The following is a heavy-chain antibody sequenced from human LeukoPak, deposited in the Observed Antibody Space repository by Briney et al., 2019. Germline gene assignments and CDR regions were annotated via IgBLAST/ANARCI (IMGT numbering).Heavy chain of an antibody. CDR2: IDPNNGDT. J-gene: IGHJ1*01. Sequence: GASVKVSCKASGYTFTGYYMHWVRQAPGQGLEWMGLIDPNNGDTNYAQKFQGRVTLTRDTSISTAYMELSSLRSDDTAVYHCATDEGGWGQGTLVTVSS. D-gene: IGHD3-16*01. V-gene: IGHV1-2*06. CDR3: ATDEGG. CDR1: GYTFTGYY.